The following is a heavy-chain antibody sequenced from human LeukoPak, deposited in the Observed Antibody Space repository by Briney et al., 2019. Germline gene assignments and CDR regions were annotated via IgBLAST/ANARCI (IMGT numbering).Heavy chain of an antibody. J-gene: IGHJ6*02. CDR1: GYTFTDHY. D-gene: IGHD2-2*01. Sequence: ASVKVSCKASGYTFTDHYMHWVRQAPGQGLEWMGWINPNSGGTHYAQKFQSRVTVTRDTSFSTAFMEMSRLRSDDTAVYFCAGGHCVSPGCYEVQYSGMDVWGQGTTVTVSS. V-gene: IGHV1-2*02. CDR2: INPNSGGT. CDR3: AGGHCVSPGCYEVQYSGMDV.